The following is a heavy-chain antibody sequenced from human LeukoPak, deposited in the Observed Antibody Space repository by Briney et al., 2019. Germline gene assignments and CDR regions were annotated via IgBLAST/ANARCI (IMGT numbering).Heavy chain of an antibody. V-gene: IGHV4-59*01. CDR3: ARGSYRFDF. CDR1: GGSISSYY. CDR2: IYDSGST. Sequence: SETLSLTCTVSGGSISSYYWSWIRQPPGKGLEWIAYIYDSGSTNYNPSLKSRVTISVDMSKNQFSLKLSSVTAADTAVYYCARGSYRFDFWGQGTRVTVSS. J-gene: IGHJ4*02.